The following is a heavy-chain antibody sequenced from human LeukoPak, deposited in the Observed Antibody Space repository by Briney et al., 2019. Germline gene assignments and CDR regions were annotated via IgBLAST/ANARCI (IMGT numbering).Heavy chain of an antibody. Sequence: SQTLSLTCAVSGGSISSGGSSWSWIRQPPGKGLEWIGYIYHSGSTYYNPPLKSRVTISVDRSKNQFSLKLSSVTAADTAVYYCAREGSSGYDNYYFDYWGQGTLVTVSS. D-gene: IGHD3-22*01. CDR2: IYHSGST. CDR3: AREGSSGYDNYYFDY. CDR1: GGSISSGGSS. J-gene: IGHJ4*02. V-gene: IGHV4-30-2*01.